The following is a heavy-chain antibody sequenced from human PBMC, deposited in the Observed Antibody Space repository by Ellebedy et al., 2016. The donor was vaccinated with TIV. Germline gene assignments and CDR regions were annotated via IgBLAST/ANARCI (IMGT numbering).Heavy chain of an antibody. V-gene: IGHV3-23*01. J-gene: IGHJ4*02. Sequence: GGSLRLSXAASGFTFSSYAMSWVRQAPGKGLEWVSAISGSGGSTYYADSVKGRFTISRDNSKNTLYLQMNSLRAEDTAVYYCAKSSGGYKTMDRGEIVDYWGQGTLVTVSS. CDR1: GFTFSSYA. CDR2: ISGSGGST. D-gene: IGHD3-10*01. CDR3: AKSSGGYKTMDRGEIVDY.